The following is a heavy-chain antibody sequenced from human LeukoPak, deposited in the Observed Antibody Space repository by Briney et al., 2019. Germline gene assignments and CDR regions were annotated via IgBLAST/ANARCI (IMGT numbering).Heavy chain of an antibody. V-gene: IGHV1-2*02. Sequence: ASVKVSCKASGYTFTGYYMHWVRKTPGQGLEWMGWINPNTGDTNYGRKFQGRVTMTRDTSINTAYMELRSLRSDDTAVYYCARSRRVGNGEYPHYWGQGTLVTVSS. CDR3: ARSRRVGNGEYPHY. D-gene: IGHD3-10*01. J-gene: IGHJ4*02. CDR1: GYTFTGYY. CDR2: INPNTGDT.